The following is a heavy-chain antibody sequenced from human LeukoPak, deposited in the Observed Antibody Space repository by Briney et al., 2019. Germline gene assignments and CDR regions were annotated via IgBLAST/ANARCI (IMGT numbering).Heavy chain of an antibody. J-gene: IGHJ5*02. CDR1: GYSISSGYY. V-gene: IGHV4-38-2*02. Sequence: SETLSLTCTVSGYSISSGYYWGWIRQPPGKGLEWIGIIDHTGGTFCNTSLKSRVTISVDTSTNQFSLQLRSVTAADTALYYCARVGYCSGGSCLNWFDPWGRGTLVTVSS. CDR3: ARVGYCSGGSCLNWFDP. D-gene: IGHD2-15*01. CDR2: IDHTGGT.